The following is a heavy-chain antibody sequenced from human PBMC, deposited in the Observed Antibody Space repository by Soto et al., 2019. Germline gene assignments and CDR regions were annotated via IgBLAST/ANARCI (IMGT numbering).Heavy chain of an antibody. V-gene: IGHV3-30*18. CDR3: EKSARVVVATIYVDY. D-gene: IGHD5-12*01. CDR2: ISYDGSNK. CDR1: GFTFSSYG. Sequence: PGGSLRLSCAASGFTFSSYGMHWVRQAPGKGLEWVAVISYDGSNKYYADSVKGRFTISRDNSKNTLYLQMNSLRAEDTAVYYCEKSARVVVATIYVDYWGQGTLVTVSS. J-gene: IGHJ4*02.